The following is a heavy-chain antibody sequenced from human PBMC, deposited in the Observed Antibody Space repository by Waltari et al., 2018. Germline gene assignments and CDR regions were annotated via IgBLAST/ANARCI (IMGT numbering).Heavy chain of an antibody. CDR3: AREMEGVWSSGGRPDC. J-gene: IGHJ4*02. CDR2: IYTSGST. CDR1: GGSISSYY. D-gene: IGHD2-15*01. V-gene: IGHV4-4*07. Sequence: QVQLQESGPGLVKPSETLSLTCTVSGGSISSYYWSWIRQPAGKGLEWIGRIYTSGSTNYHPSLKSRVTMSVDTSKNQCSLKLSSVTAADTAVYYCAREMEGVWSSGGRPDCWGQGTLVTVSS.